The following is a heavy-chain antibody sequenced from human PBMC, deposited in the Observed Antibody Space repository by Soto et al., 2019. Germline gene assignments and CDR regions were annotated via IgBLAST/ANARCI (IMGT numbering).Heavy chain of an antibody. D-gene: IGHD2-8*01. Sequence: EVQLLESGGGLVQPGGSLRLSCAASGFTFSSYAMSWVRQAPGKGLEWVSAITSSGGSTYYADSVRGRFTISRDNSKKTPNLQTNSLRAEDTAVYYCANCPTLYAPTYNWFDPWGQGTLVTVSS. V-gene: IGHV3-23*01. J-gene: IGHJ5*02. CDR3: ANCPTLYAPTYNWFDP. CDR1: GFTFSSYA. CDR2: ITSSGGST.